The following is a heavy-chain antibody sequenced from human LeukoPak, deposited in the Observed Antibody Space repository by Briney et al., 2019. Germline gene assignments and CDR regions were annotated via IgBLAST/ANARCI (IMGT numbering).Heavy chain of an antibody. CDR3: ARAVAGFYYYYYYMDV. J-gene: IGHJ6*03. Sequence: GGSLRLSCAASGFTFSDYYMSWIRQAPGKGLEWVANIKQDGSEKYYVDSVKGRFTISRDNAKNSLYLQMNSLRAEDTAVYYCARAVAGFYYYYYYMDVWGKGTTVTISS. D-gene: IGHD6-19*01. CDR1: GFTFSDYY. CDR2: IKQDGSEK. V-gene: IGHV3-7*01.